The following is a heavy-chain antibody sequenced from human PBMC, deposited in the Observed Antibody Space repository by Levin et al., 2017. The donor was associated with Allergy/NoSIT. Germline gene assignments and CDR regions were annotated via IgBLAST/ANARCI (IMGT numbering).Heavy chain of an antibody. CDR2: IHHSGDT. CDR3: AGPPGAHFYL. Sequence: SETLSLTCGVYGGSFNDYYWGWIRQAPGKGLEWIGEIHHSGDTNYNPSLKSRVTISVDTSKHQFSLRLSSMTVADTAVYYCAGPPGAHFYLWGRGTLVTVSS. CDR1: GGSFNDYY. J-gene: IGHJ4*02. V-gene: IGHV4-34*01. D-gene: IGHD2-2*01.